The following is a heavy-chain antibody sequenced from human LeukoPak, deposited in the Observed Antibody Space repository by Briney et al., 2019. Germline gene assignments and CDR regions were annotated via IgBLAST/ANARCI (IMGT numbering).Heavy chain of an antibody. CDR2: IYPSGTT. Sequence: SETLSLTCTVSGGSSSHYYWNWIRQPAGKGLEWIGRIYPSGTTDYNPSLKSRVTMSVDMSKNQFSLKLNSVTAADTAVYYCARANPYRGNTIDYWGQGILVTVSS. CDR3: ARANPYRGNTIDY. V-gene: IGHV4-4*07. D-gene: IGHD1-26*01. CDR1: GGSSSHYY. J-gene: IGHJ4*02.